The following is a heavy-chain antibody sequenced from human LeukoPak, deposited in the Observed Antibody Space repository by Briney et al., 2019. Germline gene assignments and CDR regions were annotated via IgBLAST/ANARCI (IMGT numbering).Heavy chain of an antibody. V-gene: IGHV3-30*18. D-gene: IGHD6-19*01. J-gene: IGHJ1*01. CDR1: GFTFSSYG. CDR3: AKDSTSSGWTRNYPS. CDR2: ISYDGSNK. Sequence: GRSLRLSCAASGFTFSSYGMHWVRQAPGKGLEWVAVISYDGSNKYYADSVKGRFTISRDNSKNTLYLQMNSLRAEDTAVYYCAKDSTSSGWTRNYPSWGQGTLVTVSS.